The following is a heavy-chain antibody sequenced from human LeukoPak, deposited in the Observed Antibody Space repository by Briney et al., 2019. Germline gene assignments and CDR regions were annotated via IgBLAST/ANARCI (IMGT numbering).Heavy chain of an antibody. Sequence: SETLSLTCAVYGGSFSGYYWSWIRQPPGKGLEWIGEINHSGSTNYNPSLKSRVTISVDTSKKQFSLKLSSVTAADTAVYYCAREGINYYGSGSYSRRWFDPWGQGTLVTVSS. CDR2: INHSGST. D-gene: IGHD3-10*01. CDR1: GGSFSGYY. J-gene: IGHJ5*02. V-gene: IGHV4-34*01. CDR3: AREGINYYGSGSYSRRWFDP.